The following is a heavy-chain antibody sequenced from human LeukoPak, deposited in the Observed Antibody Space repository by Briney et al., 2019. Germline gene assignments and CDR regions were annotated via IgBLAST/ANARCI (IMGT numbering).Heavy chain of an antibody. CDR3: ARDPYGSGFDY. J-gene: IGHJ4*02. CDR2: IFGSGGSA. D-gene: IGHD3-10*01. Sequence: GGSLRLSCAASGFTFNNYAMYWVRQAPGKGLEWISGIFGSGGSAHYADSVKGRFTISRDNSKNTVYLQLDSLRVEDTAVYYCARDPYGSGFDYWGQGTLVTVSS. V-gene: IGHV3-23*01. CDR1: GFTFNNYA.